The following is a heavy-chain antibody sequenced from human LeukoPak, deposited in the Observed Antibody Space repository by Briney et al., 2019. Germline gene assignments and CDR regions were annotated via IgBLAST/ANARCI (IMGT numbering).Heavy chain of an antibody. V-gene: IGHV1-8*02. CDR1: GYTFTSYD. CDR2: MNPNSGNT. Sequence: ASVKVSCKASGYTFTSYDINWVRQATGQGLEWMGWMNPNSGNTGYAQKFQGRVTMTRNTSISTAYMELSSLRSDDTAVYYCARDRPLDDGVRGVPRGHYYYYMDVWGKGTTVTISS. CDR3: ARDRPLDDGVRGVPRGHYYYYMDV. J-gene: IGHJ6*03. D-gene: IGHD3-10*01.